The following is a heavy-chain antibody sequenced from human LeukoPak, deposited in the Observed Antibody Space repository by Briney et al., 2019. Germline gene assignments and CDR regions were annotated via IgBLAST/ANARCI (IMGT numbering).Heavy chain of an antibody. CDR3: ARNRDYYDSSGYYYVGGFDY. V-gene: IGHV3-11*04. J-gene: IGHJ4*02. CDR1: GFTFSDHY. D-gene: IGHD3-22*01. CDR2: ISSSGITI. Sequence: GGSLRLSCADSGFTFSDHYMSWVRQAPGKGLEWVSFISSSGITIYYTDSVKGRFSISRGNAKNSLYLQMSSLRAEDTAVYYCARNRDYYDSSGYYYVGGFDYWGQGTLVTVSS.